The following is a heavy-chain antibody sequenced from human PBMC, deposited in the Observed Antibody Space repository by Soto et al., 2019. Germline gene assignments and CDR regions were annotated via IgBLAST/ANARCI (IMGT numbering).Heavy chain of an antibody. V-gene: IGHV4-34*01. Sequence: QVQLQQWGAGLLKPSETLSLTCAVYGGSFSGYYWSWIRQPPGKGLEWIGEINHSGSTNYNPSLKSRVTISVDTYKNQFSLKVSSVTAADTAVYYCARVNAARPRNWFDPWGQGTLVTVSS. D-gene: IGHD6-6*01. J-gene: IGHJ5*02. CDR1: GGSFSGYY. CDR2: INHSGST. CDR3: ARVNAARPRNWFDP.